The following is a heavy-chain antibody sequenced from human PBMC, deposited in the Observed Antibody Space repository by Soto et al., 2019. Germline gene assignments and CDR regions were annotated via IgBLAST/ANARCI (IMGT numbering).Heavy chain of an antibody. V-gene: IGHV3-11*01. J-gene: IGHJ4*02. D-gene: IGHD1-26*01. CDR2: ISSSGTPI. CDR1: GFTFSDYY. CDR3: ARGLRHYPIDY. Sequence: QVQLMESGGGLVKPEGSLRLSCAASGFTFSDYYMSWIRQAPGKGLEWLSYISSSGTPIYYADSVKGRFTISRDNAKNSLYLQMNSLRAEDTAVYYCARGLRHYPIDYWGQGTLVTVSS.